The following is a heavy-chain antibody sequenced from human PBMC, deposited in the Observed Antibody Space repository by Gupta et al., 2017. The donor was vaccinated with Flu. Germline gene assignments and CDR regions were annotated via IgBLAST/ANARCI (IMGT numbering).Heavy chain of an antibody. V-gene: IGHV1-69*17. J-gene: IGHJ5*02. CDR3: ARGSQGDYDHLDP. Sequence: FSRYALSWVRQAPGQGLEWMGGIIHVLEIPNDAQKFQGRVKITGDKSTSKAYMELRSRKYEDTAVYYCARGSQGDYDHLDPCGQGTLVTVSS. D-gene: IGHD3-16*01. CDR2: IIHVLEIP. CDR1: FSRYA.